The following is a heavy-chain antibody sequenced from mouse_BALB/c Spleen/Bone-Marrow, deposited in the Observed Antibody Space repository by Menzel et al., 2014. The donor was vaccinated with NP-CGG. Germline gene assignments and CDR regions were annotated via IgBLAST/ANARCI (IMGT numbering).Heavy chain of an antibody. Sequence: EVKVVESGGDLVKPGGSLKLSCAASGFTFSSYGSFWVRQTPDKRLEWVATISNGGTFTYYPDSVKGRFTISRDNAKNTLYLQMSSLKSEDTAMYYCSRRQSGNYAMDYWGQGTSVTVSS. CDR1: GFTFSSYG. CDR2: ISNGGTFT. CDR3: SRRQSGNYAMDY. J-gene: IGHJ4*01. V-gene: IGHV5-6*02.